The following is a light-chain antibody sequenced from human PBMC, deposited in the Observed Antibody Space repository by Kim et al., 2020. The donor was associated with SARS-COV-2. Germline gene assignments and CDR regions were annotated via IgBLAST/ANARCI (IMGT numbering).Light chain of an antibody. V-gene: IGLV3-19*01. CDR1: SLRKYY. CDR2: DKN. J-gene: IGLJ2*01. CDR3: NSRESSSNHWI. Sequence: SSELTQDPAVSVALGQTVRITCQGDSLRKYYATWYHQKPGQAPVLVIYDKNNRPSGIPDRFSGSYSGNTASLTITGAQAEDEAVYYCNSRESSSNHWIFGGGTQLTVL.